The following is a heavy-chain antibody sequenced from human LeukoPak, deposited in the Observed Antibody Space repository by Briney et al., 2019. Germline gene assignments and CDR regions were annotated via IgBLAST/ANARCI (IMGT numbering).Heavy chain of an antibody. CDR3: ARAGRDYYDSSEVRWFDP. CDR2: IYSGGST. Sequence: GGSLRLSCAASGFTVSSNYMSWVRQAPGKGLEWVSVIYSGGSTYYADSVKGRFTISRDNSKNTLYLQMNSLRAEDTAVYYCARAGRDYYDSSEVRWFDPWGQGTLVTVSS. CDR1: GFTVSSNY. V-gene: IGHV3-53*01. J-gene: IGHJ5*02. D-gene: IGHD3-22*01.